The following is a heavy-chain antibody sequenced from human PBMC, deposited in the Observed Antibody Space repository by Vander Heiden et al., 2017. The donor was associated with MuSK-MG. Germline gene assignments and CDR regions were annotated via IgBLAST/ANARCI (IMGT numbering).Heavy chain of an antibody. J-gene: IGHJ3*02. Sequence: EVQLLESGGRVVQPGGSLRLSCAASGVTASSYAMSWVREPTGKGREGVSACSSRGGLTYHADSVKGRFTISRDKSKDTLYLQMNSLRAEDTAVYYCAKEGPYDDSDSITSENAIDIWGQGTMVTVAS. CDR3: AKEGPYDDSDSITSENAIDI. V-gene: IGHV3-23*01. D-gene: IGHD4-17*01. CDR2: CSSRGGLT. CDR1: GVTASSYA.